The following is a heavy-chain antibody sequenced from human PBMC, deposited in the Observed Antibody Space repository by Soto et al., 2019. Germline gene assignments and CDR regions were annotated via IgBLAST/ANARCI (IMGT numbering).Heavy chain of an antibody. CDR1: KYTFAGYG. CDR3: ARGGVSTRTFDY. D-gene: IGHD3-3*01. CDR2: IYPSDSDT. V-gene: IGHV5-51*01. J-gene: IGHJ4*02. Sequence: XESMKISFKGSKYTFAGYGVAWVRQMPGKGLELMGMIYPSDSDTRYRPSFQGQVTISADKSVSSAYLQWSSLRASDTAMYYCARGGVSTRTFDYWGQGTPVTVAP.